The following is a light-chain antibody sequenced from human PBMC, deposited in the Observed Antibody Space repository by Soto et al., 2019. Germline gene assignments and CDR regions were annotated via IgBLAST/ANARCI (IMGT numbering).Light chain of an antibody. V-gene: IGKV3-15*01. CDR1: QRISSN. J-gene: IGKJ5*01. CDR3: LHYGGSPLT. Sequence: EIVMTQSPATLSVSPRERATLSCRASQRISSNLAWYQQKPGQAPRLLIYGASTRATGIPERFSGSGSGTEFTLTIGRLEPGDFAVYYCLHYGGSPLTFGQGTRLEIK. CDR2: GAS.